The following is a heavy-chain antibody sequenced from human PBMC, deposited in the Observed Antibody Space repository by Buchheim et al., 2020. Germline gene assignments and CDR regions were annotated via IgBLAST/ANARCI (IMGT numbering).Heavy chain of an antibody. CDR3: ARGRPCYGYHSCSVRGVNGPNYYYYGMDV. Sequence: QQQLQESGPGLVKPSETLSLTCTVSGGSISNSDSYYWGWIRQPPGKGLEWIGSIYYGGSTYYNPSLKSRVTISVDTSKNQFSLKLSSVTAADTAVYYCARGRPCYGYHSCSVRGVNGPNYYYYGMDVWGQGTT. CDR1: GGSISNSDSYY. D-gene: IGHD3-10*01. J-gene: IGHJ6*02. CDR2: IYYGGST. V-gene: IGHV4-39*01.